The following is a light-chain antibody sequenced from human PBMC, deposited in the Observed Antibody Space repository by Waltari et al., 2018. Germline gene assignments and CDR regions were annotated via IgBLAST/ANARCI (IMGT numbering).Light chain of an antibody. J-gene: IGLJ3*02. CDR2: TNN. V-gene: IGLV1-47*01. CDR1: SSNIGDNH. Sequence: QSVVTQPPSASGTPGQRVTISCSGSSSNIGDNHVYWYQQVPGTAPKLLVHTNNERPSGVPAPFTCSKSGTSASLAIYWLRSEDEADYYCASWDDKLNAWVIGGGTRLTVL. CDR3: ASWDDKLNAWV.